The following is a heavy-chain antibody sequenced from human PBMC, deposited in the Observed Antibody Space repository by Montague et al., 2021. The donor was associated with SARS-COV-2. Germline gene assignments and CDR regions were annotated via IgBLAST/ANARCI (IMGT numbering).Heavy chain of an antibody. CDR2: LHHSGST. Sequence: SETLSLTCSVSGYSITRVFWGWLRQPPGKGLEWIGHLHHSGSTNFNAPLKSRLTMSPDTSKNQFSLQLSSVTAADTAVYYCARVGRQQLVRLSGMDVWGQGTTVTVSS. V-gene: IGHV4-59*12. D-gene: IGHD6-13*01. CDR3: ARVGRQQLVRLSGMDV. CDR1: GYSITRVF. J-gene: IGHJ6*02.